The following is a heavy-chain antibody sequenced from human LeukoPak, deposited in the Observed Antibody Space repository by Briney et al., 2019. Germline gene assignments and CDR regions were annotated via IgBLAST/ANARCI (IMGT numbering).Heavy chain of an antibody. J-gene: IGHJ4*02. CDR2: ISSSSSAI. CDR1: GFTFSDYS. D-gene: IGHD2-15*01. Sequence: GGSLRLSRAASGFTFSDYSMNWVRQAPGKGLEWVSYISSSSSAIYYADSVKGRFTFSRDNAKNPLYLQMYSLRAEDTAVYYCARDFHYSFDYWGQGSLVTVSS. CDR3: ARDFHYSFDY. V-gene: IGHV3-48*01.